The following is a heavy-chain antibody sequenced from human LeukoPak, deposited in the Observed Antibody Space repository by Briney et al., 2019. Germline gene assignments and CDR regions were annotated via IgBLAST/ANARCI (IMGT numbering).Heavy chain of an antibody. D-gene: IGHD3-22*01. Sequence: SETLSLTCTVSGGSISSGGYYWSWIRQHPGKGLEWIGYIYYSGSTYYNPSLKSRVTISVDTSKNQFSLKLSSVTAADTAVYYCARGEAYYYDAYNWFDPWGQGTLVTVSS. CDR2: IYYSGST. CDR3: ARGEAYYYDAYNWFDP. CDR1: GGSISSGGYY. V-gene: IGHV4-31*03. J-gene: IGHJ5*02.